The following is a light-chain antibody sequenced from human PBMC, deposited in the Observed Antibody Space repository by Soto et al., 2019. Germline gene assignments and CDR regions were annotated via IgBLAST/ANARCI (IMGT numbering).Light chain of an antibody. CDR3: QQYNSYSPA. CDR2: DAS. V-gene: IGKV1-5*01. J-gene: IGKJ1*01. CDR1: QSISTY. Sequence: DIQMTQSPSSLSASVGDRVTITCRASQSISTYLNWYQQRPGKAPKLLIYDASSLQSGVPSRFSGSGSGTEFTLTISSLQPDDFATYYCQQYNSYSPAFGQGTKVEIK.